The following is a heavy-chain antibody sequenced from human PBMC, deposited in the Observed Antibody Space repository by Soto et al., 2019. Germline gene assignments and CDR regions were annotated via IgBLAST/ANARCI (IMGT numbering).Heavy chain of an antibody. CDR3: ARVPAAGNPAGLYYFDY. D-gene: IGHD3-10*01. V-gene: IGHV4-30-4*01. J-gene: IGHJ4*02. CDR1: GGSISSGDYY. Sequence: QVQLQESGPGLVKPSQTLSLTCTVSGGSISSGDYYWSWIRQPPGKGLEWIGYIYYSGSTYYNPSRKSRVTISVDTSKNQFSLKLSSVTAADTAVYYCARVPAAGNPAGLYYFDYWGQGTLVTVSS. CDR2: IYYSGST.